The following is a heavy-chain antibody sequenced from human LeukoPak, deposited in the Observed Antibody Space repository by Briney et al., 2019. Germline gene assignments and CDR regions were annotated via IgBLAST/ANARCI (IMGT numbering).Heavy chain of an antibody. CDR3: ARHLSYSYGLDYYYYGMDV. CDR1: GGSISSSSYY. V-gene: IGHV4-39*01. Sequence: PSETLSLTCTVSGGSISSSSYYWGWIRQPPGKGLEWIGSIYYSGSTYYNPSLKSRVTISVDTSKNQFSLKLSSVTAADTAVYYCARHLSYSYGLDYYYYGMDVWGQGTTVTVSS. CDR2: IYYSGST. J-gene: IGHJ6*02. D-gene: IGHD5-18*01.